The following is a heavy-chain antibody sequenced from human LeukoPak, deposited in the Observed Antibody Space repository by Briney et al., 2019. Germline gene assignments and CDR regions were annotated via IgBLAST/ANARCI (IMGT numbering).Heavy chain of an antibody. CDR2: LYWDDDK. CDR1: GFSLSTSGVG. V-gene: IGHV2-5*02. Sequence: ESGPTLVKPTQTLTLTCTFSGFSLSTSGVGVCWIRQPPGKALEWLALLYWDDDKRYSPSLKSRLPITKYTSKNQVVLTMTNMDPVETATYYCAHVQLYNWFDPWGQGTLVTVSS. D-gene: IGHD1-1*01. J-gene: IGHJ5*02. CDR3: AHVQLYNWFDP.